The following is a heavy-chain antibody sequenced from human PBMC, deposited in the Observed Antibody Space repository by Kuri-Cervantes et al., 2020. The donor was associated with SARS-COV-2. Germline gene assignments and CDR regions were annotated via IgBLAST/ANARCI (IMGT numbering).Heavy chain of an antibody. Sequence: GGSLRLSCAASGFTFSSCSMNWVRQAPGKGLEWVSSISSSSSYIYYADSVKGRFTISRDNAKNSLYLQMNSLRAEDTAVYYCARDRPTRVVPGNAFDIWGQGTMVTVSS. J-gene: IGHJ3*02. CDR1: GFTFSSCS. CDR3: ARDRPTRVVPGNAFDI. CDR2: ISSSSSYI. D-gene: IGHD2-2*01. V-gene: IGHV3-21*01.